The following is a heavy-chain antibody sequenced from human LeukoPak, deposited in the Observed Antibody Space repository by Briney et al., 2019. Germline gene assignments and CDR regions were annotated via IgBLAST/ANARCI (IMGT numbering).Heavy chain of an antibody. Sequence: ASVKVSCKTSGYAFNTSGISWVRQAPGQGLEWMGWISTYTGDKHFAQKFQGRVTMTTSTYTSTVYMELRSLRSDDTAVYYCTRDDYNDYAPDYWGQGTLVTVSS. D-gene: IGHD3-16*01. V-gene: IGHV1-18*01. CDR2: ISTYTGDK. CDR1: GYAFNTSG. J-gene: IGHJ4*02. CDR3: TRDDYNDYAPDY.